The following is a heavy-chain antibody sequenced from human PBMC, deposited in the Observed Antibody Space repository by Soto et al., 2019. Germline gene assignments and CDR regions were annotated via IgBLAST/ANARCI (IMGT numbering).Heavy chain of an antibody. D-gene: IGHD3-22*01. V-gene: IGHV1-3*01. CDR3: AGDSEIVGARANDALDI. CDR1: GYTFSAYT. Sequence: QAQLVQSGAEVKKPGASVKVSCKATGYTFSAYTLNWVRQAPGQSLEWMGWINAGSGNTNYSQNSQGRVSITGDTSASTVYMELTGLTSEDTAVYYGAGDSEIVGARANDALDIWGQETMVTVSP. CDR2: INAGSGNT. J-gene: IGHJ3*02.